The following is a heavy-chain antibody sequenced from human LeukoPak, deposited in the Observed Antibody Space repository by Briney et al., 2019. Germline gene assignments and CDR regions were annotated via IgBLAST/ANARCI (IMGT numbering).Heavy chain of an antibody. CDR1: GYTFTDYF. CDR3: ARVQDLTGLLY. D-gene: IGHD1-14*01. J-gene: IGHJ4*02. CDR2: INPKSGDT. V-gene: IGHV1-2*02. Sequence: ASVKVSCKASGYTFTDYFMHWVRQAPGRGLEWMGWINPKSGDTRYAQNLQGRVTVTRDTSISTVYMELSRLISDDTAVYYCARVQDLTGLLYWGQGTLVTVSS.